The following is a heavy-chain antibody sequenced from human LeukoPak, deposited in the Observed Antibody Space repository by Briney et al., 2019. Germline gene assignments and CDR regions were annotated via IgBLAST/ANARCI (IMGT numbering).Heavy chain of an antibody. D-gene: IGHD5-12*01. J-gene: IGHJ5*02. CDR1: GGSISSYY. CDR2: IYYSGST. Sequence: PSETLSLTCTVAGGSISSYYWSWIRQPPGRGLECIGYIYYSGSTNYNPSLKSRVTILVDTSKNQFSLKLSSVTAADTAVYYCAREGHSGRNWFDPWGQGTLVTVSS. V-gene: IGHV4-59*01. CDR3: AREGHSGRNWFDP.